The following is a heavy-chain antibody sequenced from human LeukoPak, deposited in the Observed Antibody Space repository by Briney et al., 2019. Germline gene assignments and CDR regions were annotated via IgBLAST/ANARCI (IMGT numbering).Heavy chain of an antibody. CDR2: INHSGST. J-gene: IGHJ4*02. Sequence: SETLSLTCAVYGGSFSGYYWSWIRQPPGKGLEWIGEINHSGSTNYNPSLKSRVTISVDTSKNQFSLKLSSVTAADTAVYYCARVGRRYYDFWSGNPFPDYWGQGTLVTVSS. CDR3: ARVGRRYYDFWSGNPFPDY. V-gene: IGHV4-34*01. D-gene: IGHD3-3*01. CDR1: GGSFSGYY.